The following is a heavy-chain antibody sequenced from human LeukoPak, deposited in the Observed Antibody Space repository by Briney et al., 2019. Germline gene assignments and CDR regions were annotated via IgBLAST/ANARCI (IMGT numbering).Heavy chain of an antibody. D-gene: IGHD3-10*01. CDR2: ISWNSGSI. Sequence: PGRSLRLSCAASGFTFDDYAMHWVRQAPGKGLEWVSGISWNSGSIGYADSVKGRFTISRDNAKNSLYLQMNSLRAEDTAVYYCARDLGSYYSGSMDVWGQGTTVTVSS. CDR1: GFTFDDYA. V-gene: IGHV3-9*01. CDR3: ARDLGSYYSGSMDV. J-gene: IGHJ6*02.